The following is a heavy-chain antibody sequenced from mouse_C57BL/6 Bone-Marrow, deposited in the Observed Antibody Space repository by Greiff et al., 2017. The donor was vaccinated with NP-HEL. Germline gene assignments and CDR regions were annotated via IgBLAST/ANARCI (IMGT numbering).Heavy chain of an antibody. CDR2: IDPSDSYT. Sequence: QVQLQQPGAELVKPGASVKLSCKASGYTFTSYWMQWVKQRPGQGLEWIGEIDPSDSYTNYNQKFKGKATLTVDTSSSTAYMQLSSLTSEDSAVYYCARTITTVVATWYFDVWGTGTTVTVSS. J-gene: IGHJ1*03. CDR1: GYTFTSYW. CDR3: ARTITTVVATWYFDV. V-gene: IGHV1-50*01. D-gene: IGHD1-1*01.